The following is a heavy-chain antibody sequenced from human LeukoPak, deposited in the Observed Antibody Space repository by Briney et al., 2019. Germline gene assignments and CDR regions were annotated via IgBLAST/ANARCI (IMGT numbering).Heavy chain of an antibody. D-gene: IGHD6-13*01. J-gene: IGHJ4*02. CDR2: IFYSWIV. V-gene: IGHV4-31*09. CDR3: FASGQQLVPGGFDY. CDR1: GGPISSGDYY. Sequence: SQTLSLTCTVSGGPISSGDYYWNWIRQHPEKSGEWIGYIFYSWIVYYNPSLKSQVLKTVDKSKNKFSLKLSSVTAAATAVYYCFASGQQLVPGGFDYWGPGTLVTVAS.